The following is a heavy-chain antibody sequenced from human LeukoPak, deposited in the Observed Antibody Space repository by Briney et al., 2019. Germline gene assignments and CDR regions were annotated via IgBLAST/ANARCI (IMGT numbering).Heavy chain of an antibody. Sequence: GWINPNSGGTNYEQKFQGRVTMTRDTSISTAYMELSRLRSDDTAVYYCARDRSSRPNLDYWGQGTLVTVSS. CDR3: ARDRSSRPNLDY. D-gene: IGHD6-13*01. J-gene: IGHJ4*02. CDR2: INPNSGGT. V-gene: IGHV1-2*02.